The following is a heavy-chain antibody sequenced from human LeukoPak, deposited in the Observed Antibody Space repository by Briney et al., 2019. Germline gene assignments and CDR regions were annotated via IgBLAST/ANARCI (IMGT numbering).Heavy chain of an antibody. CDR1: GGSISSYY. V-gene: IGHV4-59*01. Sequence: PSETLSLTCTVSGGSISSYYWSWIRQPPGKGLEWIGYIYYSGSTNYNPSLKSRVTISVDTSKNQFSLKLSSVTAADTAVYYCARFGNYDFWSGYIDYWGQGTLVNVSS. CDR3: ARFGNYDFWSGYIDY. CDR2: IYYSGST. D-gene: IGHD3-3*01. J-gene: IGHJ4*02.